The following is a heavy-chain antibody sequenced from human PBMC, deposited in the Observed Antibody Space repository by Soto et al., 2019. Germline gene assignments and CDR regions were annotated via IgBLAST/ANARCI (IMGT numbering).Heavy chain of an antibody. Sequence: EVQLVESGGGLVQPGGSLRLSCAASGFTFSSYWMHWVRQAPGKGLVWVSRINSDGSSTCYADSVKGRFTISRDNAKNTLYLQMNSLRAEDTAVYYCARGAYCSGGSCYPKYYYYYYYMDVWGKGTTVTVSS. CDR1: GFTFSSYW. J-gene: IGHJ6*03. CDR2: INSDGSST. V-gene: IGHV3-74*01. D-gene: IGHD2-15*01. CDR3: ARGAYCSGGSCYPKYYYYYYYMDV.